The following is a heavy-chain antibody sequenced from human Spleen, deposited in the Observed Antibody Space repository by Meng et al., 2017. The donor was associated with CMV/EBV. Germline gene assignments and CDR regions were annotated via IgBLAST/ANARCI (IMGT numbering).Heavy chain of an antibody. CDR1: GFTFSIYA. CDR3: ARFAGYCSGGSCYSGSFGAFDI. Sequence: GESLKISCAASGFTFSIYAMSWVRQAPGKGLEWVSGISGSGGITYFTDSEKGRFTISRDNSKNTLYLQMNILRAEDTAVYYCARFAGYCSGGSCYSGSFGAFDIWGQGTMVTVSS. V-gene: IGHV3-23*01. J-gene: IGHJ3*02. CDR2: ISGSGGIT. D-gene: IGHD2-15*01.